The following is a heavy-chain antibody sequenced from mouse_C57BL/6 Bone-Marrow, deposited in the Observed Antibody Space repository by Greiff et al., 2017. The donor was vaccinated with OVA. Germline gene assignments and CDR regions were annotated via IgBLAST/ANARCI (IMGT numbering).Heavy chain of an antibody. J-gene: IGHJ2*01. D-gene: IGHD2-1*01. CDR2: IYPGGGYT. CDR3: ASGGYYGNYLY. CDR1: GYTFTNYW. Sequence: LQESGAELVRPGTSVKMSCKASGYTFTNYWIGWAKQRPGHGLEWIGDIYPGGGYTNYNEKFKGKATLTADKSSSTAYMQFSSLTSEDSAIYYCASGGYYGNYLYWGQGTTLTVSS. V-gene: IGHV1-63*01.